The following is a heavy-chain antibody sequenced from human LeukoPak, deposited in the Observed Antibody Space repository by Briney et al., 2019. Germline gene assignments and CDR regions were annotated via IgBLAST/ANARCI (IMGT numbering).Heavy chain of an antibody. Sequence: SETRSLTCAVYGGSFSGYYWSWIRQPPGKGLEWIGEINHSGSTNYNPSLKSRVTISVDTSKNQFSLKLSSVTAADTAVYYCARDMILNLWGQGTLVTVSS. CDR2: INHSGST. D-gene: IGHD3/OR15-3a*01. CDR1: GGSFSGYY. V-gene: IGHV4-34*01. J-gene: IGHJ5*02. CDR3: ARDMILNL.